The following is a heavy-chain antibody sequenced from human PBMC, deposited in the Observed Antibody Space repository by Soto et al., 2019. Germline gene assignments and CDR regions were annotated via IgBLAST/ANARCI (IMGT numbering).Heavy chain of an antibody. D-gene: IGHD6-13*01. CDR2: IYPGDSDT. V-gene: IGHV5-51*01. CDR3: ARQEAAGKYYYAMDV. J-gene: IGHJ6*02. Sequence: GESLKISCKGSGYSFTTYWIGWVRQMPGKGLEGMVIIYPGDSDTRYSPSFQGQVTISADKSINTTYLQWSSLKASDTAIYYCARQEAAGKYYYAMDVCGQGTTVTVSS. CDR1: GYSFTTYW.